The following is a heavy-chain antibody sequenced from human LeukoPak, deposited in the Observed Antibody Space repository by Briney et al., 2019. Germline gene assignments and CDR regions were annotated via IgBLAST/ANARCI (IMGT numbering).Heavy chain of an antibody. D-gene: IGHD3-10*01. Sequence: GGFLRLSCAASGFTFSSYSMNWVRQAPGKGLEWVSYISSSSSTIYYADSVKGRFTISRDNAKNSLYLQMNSLRAEDTAVYYCAKGGLLWFGEAPYYFDYWGQGTLVTVSS. CDR1: GFTFSSYS. CDR3: AKGGLLWFGEAPYYFDY. J-gene: IGHJ4*02. CDR2: ISSSSSTI. V-gene: IGHV3-48*01.